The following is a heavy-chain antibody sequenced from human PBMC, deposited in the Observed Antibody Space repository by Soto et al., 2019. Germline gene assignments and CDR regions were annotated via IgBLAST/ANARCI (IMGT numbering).Heavy chain of an antibody. CDR3: TTSGGGSGSYYKGPGSYYYGMDV. Sequence: GGSLRLSCAASGVTFSSYSMSWVRQAPGKGLEWVGRIKSKTDGGTTDYAAPVKGRFTISRDDSKNTLYLQMNSLKTEDTAVYYCTTSGGGSGSYYKGPGSYYYGMDVWGQGTTVTVSS. CDR1: GVTFSSYS. D-gene: IGHD3-10*01. V-gene: IGHV3-15*01. CDR2: IKSKTDGGTT. J-gene: IGHJ6*02.